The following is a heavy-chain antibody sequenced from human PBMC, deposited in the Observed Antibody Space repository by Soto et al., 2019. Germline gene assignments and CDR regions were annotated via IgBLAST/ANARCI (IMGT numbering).Heavy chain of an antibody. CDR3: ASQSVVTQGFHAFDI. CDR2: IYYSGST. Sequence: QVQLQESGPGLVKPSQTLSLTCTVSGGSISSGDYYWSWIRQPPGKGLEWIGYIYYSGSTYYNPSLKSRVTISVATSKNKFSLKLSSVTAADTAVYYCASQSVVTQGFHAFDIWGQGQWSPSLQ. J-gene: IGHJ3*02. CDR1: GGSISSGDYY. V-gene: IGHV4-30-4*01. D-gene: IGHD2-21*02.